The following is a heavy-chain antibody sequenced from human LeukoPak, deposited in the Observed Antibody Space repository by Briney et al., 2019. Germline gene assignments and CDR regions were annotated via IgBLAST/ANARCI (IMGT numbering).Heavy chain of an antibody. CDR1: GFTFSSYA. Sequence: PGGSLRLSCAASGFTFSSYAMHWVRQAPGKGLEWVAVISYDGSNKYYADSVKGRFTISRDNAKNSLYLQMNSLRAEDTAVYYCARGGDYGDYDSYWGQGTLVTVSS. J-gene: IGHJ4*02. CDR2: ISYDGSNK. CDR3: ARGGDYGDYDSY. V-gene: IGHV3-30-3*01. D-gene: IGHD4-17*01.